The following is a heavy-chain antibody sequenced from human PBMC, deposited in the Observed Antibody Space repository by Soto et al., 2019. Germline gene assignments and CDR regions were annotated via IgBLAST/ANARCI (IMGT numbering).Heavy chain of an antibody. CDR1: GFTFSSYW. CDR2: IKTDGSGT. CDR3: ARGDVDRFDVNGYLGRH. Sequence: EVQLVESGGGLVQPGESLTLSCAASGFTFSSYWMHWVRQAPGKGLVWVSRIKTDGSGTYYADSVQGRFTISRDNAKNTLYLQMNSLRVDDTAVYFCARGDVDRFDVNGYLGRHWGQGTLVTVSS. J-gene: IGHJ4*02. V-gene: IGHV3-74*01. D-gene: IGHD5-18*01.